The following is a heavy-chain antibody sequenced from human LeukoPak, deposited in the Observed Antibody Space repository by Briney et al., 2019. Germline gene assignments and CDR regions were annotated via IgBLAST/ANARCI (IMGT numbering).Heavy chain of an antibody. CDR1: GGSISSSRYY. CDR2: ISYSGST. Sequence: SEALSLTCTVPGGSISSSRYYWGWIRQPPGKGLEWIGSISYSGSTFHNPSLKSRVTMSVDTSNNQLSLKLSSVTAADTAVYYCARSRPPRIVVADFDYWGQGTLVTVSS. D-gene: IGHD6-19*01. V-gene: IGHV4-39*01. J-gene: IGHJ4*02. CDR3: ARSRPPRIVVADFDY.